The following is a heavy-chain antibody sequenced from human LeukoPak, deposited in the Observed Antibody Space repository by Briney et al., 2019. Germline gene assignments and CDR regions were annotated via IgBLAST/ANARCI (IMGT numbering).Heavy chain of an antibody. CDR1: GYTFTSYS. CDR3: ARDSDTSDWAWVY. D-gene: IGHD6-19*01. CDR2: INAGIGET. Sequence: EASVKVSCKASGYTFTSYSKYTIHWVRQAPGQRLEWMGWINAGIGETRYSQKFQGRVTFTGDTSANTVYMELNSPISEDTAVYYCARDSDTSDWAWVYWGQGTLVTVSS. J-gene: IGHJ4*02. V-gene: IGHV1-3*01.